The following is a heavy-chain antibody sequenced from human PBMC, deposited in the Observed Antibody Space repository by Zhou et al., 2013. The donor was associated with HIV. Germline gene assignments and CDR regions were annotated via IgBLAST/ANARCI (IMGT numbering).Heavy chain of an antibody. D-gene: IGHD3-22*01. CDR1: GGTFSSYA. V-gene: IGHV1-69*06. CDR3: ARNNYDNRGYYPGYYYYIGR. J-gene: IGHJ6*03. Sequence: QVQLVQSGAEVKKPGSSVKVSCKASGGTFSSYAISWVRQAPGQGLEWMGGLIPMFGTANYAQKFQGRVTIIADKSTSTAHMELSSLRSEDTAVYYCARNNYDNRGYYPGYYYYIGRLGKGTTVTVSS. CDR2: LIPMFGTA.